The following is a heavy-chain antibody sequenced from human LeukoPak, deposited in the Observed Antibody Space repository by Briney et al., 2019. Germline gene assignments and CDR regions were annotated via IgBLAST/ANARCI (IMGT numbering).Heavy chain of an antibody. J-gene: IGHJ4*02. CDR3: ASHYSGPDIVVVVAVTEYYYFDY. V-gene: IGHV3-21*01. Sequence: GGSLRLSCAASGFTFSSYSMNWVRQAPGKGLEWVSSISSSSSYIYYADSVKGRFTISRGNAKNSLYLQMNSLRAEDTAVYYCASHYSGPDIVVVVAVTEYYYFDYWGQGTLVTVSS. CDR1: GFTFSSYS. CDR2: ISSSSSYI. D-gene: IGHD2-15*01.